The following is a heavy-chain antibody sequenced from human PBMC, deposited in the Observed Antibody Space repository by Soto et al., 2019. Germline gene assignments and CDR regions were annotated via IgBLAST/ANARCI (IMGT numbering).Heavy chain of an antibody. CDR3: AKDRAFNYFYGMDV. V-gene: IGHV3-23*01. J-gene: IGHJ6*02. D-gene: IGHD3-10*01. CDR2: LSTNGRST. Sequence: GGSLRLSCRASGLAFGNYAMNWVRQVPGRGLEWVAGLSTNGRSTYYADSVRGRFTISRDNSKITVYLQMNSLRAEDTAVYYCAKDRAFNYFYGMDVWGQGTTVTVSS. CDR1: GLAFGNYA.